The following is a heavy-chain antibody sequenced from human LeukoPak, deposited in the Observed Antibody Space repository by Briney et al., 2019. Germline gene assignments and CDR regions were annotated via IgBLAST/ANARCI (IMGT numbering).Heavy chain of an antibody. V-gene: IGHV1-2*02. D-gene: IGHD3-10*01. Sequence: GASVKVSCKASGYTFTGYYIHWVRQAPGQGLEWMGWINPNSGGTNYAQKFQGRVTMTRDTSISTAYMELSRLRPDDTAVYYCARGLWYYGSGSSFDYWGQGTLVTVSS. J-gene: IGHJ4*02. CDR2: INPNSGGT. CDR3: ARGLWYYGSGSSFDY. CDR1: GYTFTGYY.